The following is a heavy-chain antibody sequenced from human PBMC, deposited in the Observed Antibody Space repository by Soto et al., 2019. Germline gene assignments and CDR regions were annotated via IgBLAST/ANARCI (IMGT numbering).Heavy chain of an antibody. V-gene: IGHV4-59*02. CDR2: IYYIGAY. D-gene: IGHD1-7*01. J-gene: IGHJ5*02. CDR1: GASVSSYY. CDR3: ARSPETRDWLDP. Sequence: QVQLQQSGPGLVRPSETLSLSCSVSGASVSSYYWSWVRQPPGKGLEWLGYIYYIGAYNYNPSLKSRVTTSVDTSKDQFSLKLTSVTAADTAVYYCARSPETRDWLDPWGQGTLVTVSS.